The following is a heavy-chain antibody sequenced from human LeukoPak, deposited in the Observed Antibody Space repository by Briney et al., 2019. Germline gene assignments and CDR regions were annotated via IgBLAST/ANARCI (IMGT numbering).Heavy chain of an antibody. CDR1: GYTFTRYD. D-gene: IGHD5-18*01. V-gene: IGHV1-8*03. Sequence: ASVKVSCKASGYTFTRYDINWVRQATGQGLEWMGWMNTKSGNTGHAQKFQGRVTITRDTSISTVYMELSSLRSGDTAVYFCARITHIQLWSGLYYGMDVWGQGTTVTVSS. J-gene: IGHJ6*02. CDR3: ARITHIQLWSGLYYGMDV. CDR2: MNTKSGNT.